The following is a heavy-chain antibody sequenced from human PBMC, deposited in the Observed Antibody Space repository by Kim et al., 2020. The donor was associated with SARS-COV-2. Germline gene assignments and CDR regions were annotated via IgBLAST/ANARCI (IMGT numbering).Heavy chain of an antibody. CDR2: TNTLGGIT. CDR1: GFTFTNFW. Sequence: GGSLRLSCAASGFTFTNFWMNWVRQAPGKGLEWVANTNTLGGITHYVDSVKGRFTISRDNANNSLFLQMDSLRVEDTATYYCAKEDGCKNNDGWGQGTAV. CDR3: AKEDGCKNNDG. J-gene: IGHJ6*01. D-gene: IGHD1-1*01. V-gene: IGHV3-7*01.